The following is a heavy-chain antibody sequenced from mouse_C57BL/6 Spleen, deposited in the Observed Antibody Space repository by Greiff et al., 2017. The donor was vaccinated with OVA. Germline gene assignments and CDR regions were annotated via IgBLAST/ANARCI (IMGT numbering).Heavy chain of an antibody. D-gene: IGHD1-1*02. V-gene: IGHV1-64*01. CDR1: GYTFTSYW. CDR3: AREGSFLDY. Sequence: QVQLQQSGAELVKPGASVKLSCKASGYTFTSYWMHWVKQRPGQGLEWIGMIHPNSGSTNYNAKFKSKATLTVDKSSSTAYMQLSSLTSEDSAVYYCAREGSFLDYWGQGTTLTVSS. J-gene: IGHJ2*01. CDR2: IHPNSGST.